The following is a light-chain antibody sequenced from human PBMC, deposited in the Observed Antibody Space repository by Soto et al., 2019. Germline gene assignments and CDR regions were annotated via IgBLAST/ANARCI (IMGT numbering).Light chain of an antibody. J-gene: IGKJ4*01. CDR2: AAA. V-gene: IGKV1-6*02. Sequence: AIQMAQSPSSLSASDGDRVTITCRASQGIGNNVGWFQQKPGKAPKLLIYAAATLQTGVPSRFSGSRSGTDFILTISSLQPEDFATYYCLQDHNYPLTFGGGTKVDIK. CDR3: LQDHNYPLT. CDR1: QGIGNN.